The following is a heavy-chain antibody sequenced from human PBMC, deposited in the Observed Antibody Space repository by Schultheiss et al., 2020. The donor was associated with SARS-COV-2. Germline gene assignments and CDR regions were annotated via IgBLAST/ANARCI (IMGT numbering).Heavy chain of an antibody. CDR2: IYTSGST. D-gene: IGHD1-20*01. V-gene: IGHV4-61*02. CDR3: ASVPNSNWNDGY. CDR1: GGSISSGSYY. Sequence: LRLSCTVSGGSISSGSYYWSWIRQPAGKGLEWIGRIYTSGSTNYNPSLKSRVTISVDTSKNQFSLKLSSVTAADTAVYYCASVPNSNWNDGYWGQGTLVTVSS. J-gene: IGHJ4*02.